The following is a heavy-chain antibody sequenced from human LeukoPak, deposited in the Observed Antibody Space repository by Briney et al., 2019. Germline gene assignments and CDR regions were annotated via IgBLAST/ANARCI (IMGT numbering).Heavy chain of an antibody. J-gene: IGHJ4*02. D-gene: IGHD3-10*01. CDR3: ASDRINMMVLGHDSGLDC. V-gene: IGHV3-30*03. Sequence: PGGSLRLSCVGSGFSLSEYGIHWVRQAPGKGLEWVAVVSYDGGQKYYADSVKGRFTISRDTSSDTVSLHMNSLRVEDTAVYYCASDRINMMVLGHDSGLDCWGQGTLVTVSS. CDR1: GFSLSEYG. CDR2: VSYDGGQK.